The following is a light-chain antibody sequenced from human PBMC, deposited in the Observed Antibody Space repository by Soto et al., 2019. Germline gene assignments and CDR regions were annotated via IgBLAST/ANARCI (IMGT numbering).Light chain of an antibody. CDR3: AAWDDSLNGLYV. J-gene: IGLJ1*01. Sequence: QSALTQPPSASGTPGQRVTISCSGSSSNIGSNTVNWYQQLPGTAPKLLIHSNNQRPSGVPDRFSGSKSGTSASLAISGLQSEDEADYYCAAWDDSLNGLYVFGTGTNVTVL. V-gene: IGLV1-44*01. CDR1: SSNIGSNT. CDR2: SNN.